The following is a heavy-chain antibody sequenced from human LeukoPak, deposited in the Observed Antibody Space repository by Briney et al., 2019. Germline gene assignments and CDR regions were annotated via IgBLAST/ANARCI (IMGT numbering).Heavy chain of an antibody. Sequence: GESLKISCKGSGYNFATYWIAWVHQMPGRGLEWMGIIYSGDSNIKYSPSFQGLVTISADKSISTAYLQWSSLKASDTAVYYCARSSYSYYNTPFDCFDPWGQGTLVTVSS. V-gene: IGHV5-51*07. CDR3: ARSSYSYYNTPFDCFDP. J-gene: IGHJ5*02. CDR1: GYNFATYW. D-gene: IGHD3-10*01. CDR2: IYSGDSNI.